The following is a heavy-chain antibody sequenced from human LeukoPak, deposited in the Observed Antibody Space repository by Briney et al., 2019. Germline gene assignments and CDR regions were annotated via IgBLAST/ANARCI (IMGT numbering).Heavy chain of an antibody. CDR3: AKEKKYYYDGSGYPGYDY. V-gene: IGHV3-30*02. J-gene: IGHJ4*02. CDR2: IGYDESKK. CDR1: GFTFNNFG. Sequence: GGSLRLSCEASGFTFNNFGMHWVRQAPGKGLEWVAFIGYDESKKYYAESVKGRFTISRDNSKNTLYLQMNSLRVEDTAVYYCAKEKKYYYDGSGYPGYDYWGQGTLVTVSS. D-gene: IGHD3-22*01.